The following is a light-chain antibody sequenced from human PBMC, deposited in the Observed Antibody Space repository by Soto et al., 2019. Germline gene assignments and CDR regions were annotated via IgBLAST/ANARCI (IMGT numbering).Light chain of an antibody. J-gene: IGKJ5*01. CDR2: DAS. Sequence: EIVLTQSPDTLSLSPGERATLSCRASQSVSSYLAWYQQKPGQAPRLLIYDASNRATGIPARFSGSGSGTDFTLTISSLEPEDFAVYYCQQRRASITFGQGTRLEIK. CDR1: QSVSSY. V-gene: IGKV3-11*01. CDR3: QQRRASIT.